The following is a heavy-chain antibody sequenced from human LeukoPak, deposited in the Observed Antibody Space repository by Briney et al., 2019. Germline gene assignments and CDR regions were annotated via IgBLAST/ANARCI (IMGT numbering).Heavy chain of an antibody. CDR3: ARAAVVTFGGLIVPYYFDY. J-gene: IGHJ4*02. Sequence: SETLSLTCAVYGGSFSGYYWSWIRQPPGKGLEWIGEINHSGSTNYNPSLNSRVTISVDTSKNQFSLRLSSVTAADTAVYYCARAAVVTFGGLIVPYYFDYWGQGTLVTVSS. CDR1: GGSFSGYY. CDR2: INHSGST. V-gene: IGHV4-34*01. D-gene: IGHD3-16*02.